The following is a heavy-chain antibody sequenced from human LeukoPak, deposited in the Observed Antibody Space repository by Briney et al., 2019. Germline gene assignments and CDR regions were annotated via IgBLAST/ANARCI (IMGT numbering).Heavy chain of an antibody. CDR2: INHSGST. V-gene: IGHV4-34*01. CDR3: ARGSRMRGVTNY. J-gene: IGHJ4*02. CDR1: GGSFSGYY. Sequence: SETLSLTCAVYGGSFSGYYWSWIRQPPGKGLEWIGEINHSGSTNYNPSLKSRVTISVDTSKNQFSLKLSSVTAADTAVYYCARGSRMRGVTNYWGQGTLVTVSS. D-gene: IGHD3-10*01.